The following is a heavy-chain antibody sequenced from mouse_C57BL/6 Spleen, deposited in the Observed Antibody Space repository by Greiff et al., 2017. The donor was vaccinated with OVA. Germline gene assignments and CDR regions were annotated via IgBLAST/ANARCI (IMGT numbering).Heavy chain of an antibody. V-gene: IGHV1-50*01. CDR3: ARGRSSYEYFDV. CDR1: GYTFTSYW. J-gene: IGHJ1*03. CDR2: IDPSDSYT. Sequence: QVQLQQPGAELVKPGASVKLSCKASGYTFTSYWMQWVKQRPGQGLEWIGEIDPSDSYTNYNQKFKGKATLTVDTSSSTAYMQLSSLTSEDSAVYYCARGRSSYEYFDVWGTGTTVTVSS. D-gene: IGHD1-1*01.